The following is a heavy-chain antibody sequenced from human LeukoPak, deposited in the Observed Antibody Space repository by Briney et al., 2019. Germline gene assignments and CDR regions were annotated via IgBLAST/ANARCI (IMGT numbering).Heavy chain of an antibody. CDR2: IYTSGST. CDR3: GXXVVXARRPYYYYYMDV. CDR1: GDFITAYY. V-gene: IGHV4-4*07. J-gene: IGHJ6*03. Sequence: CXVSGDFITAYYWSWIRQPAGKGLEWIGRIYTSGSTNYNPSLKSRVTISVDTSKNQFSLKLSSVTAADTAVYYCGXXVVXARRPYYYYYMDVWGKGTTVTISS. D-gene: IGHD2-15*01.